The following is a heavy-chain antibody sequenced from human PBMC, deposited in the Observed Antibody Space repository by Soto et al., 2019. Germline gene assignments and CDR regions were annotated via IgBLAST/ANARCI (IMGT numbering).Heavy chain of an antibody. Sequence: EVQLLESGGGLVQPGGSLRLSCAASGFTFSSYAMSWVRQAPGKGLEWVSAISGSGGSTYYADSVKGRFTISRDNSKSTLYLQMNSLRAEDKAVYYCAKDQVVGVAATPRYYYYYMDVWGKGTTVTVSS. D-gene: IGHD2-15*01. J-gene: IGHJ6*03. CDR3: AKDQVVGVAATPRYYYYYMDV. CDR1: GFTFSSYA. V-gene: IGHV3-23*01. CDR2: ISGSGGST.